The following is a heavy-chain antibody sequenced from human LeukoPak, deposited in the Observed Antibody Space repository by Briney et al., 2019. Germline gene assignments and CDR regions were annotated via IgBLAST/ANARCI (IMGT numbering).Heavy chain of an antibody. CDR3: ASLGRNGVELSSGY. D-gene: IGHD1-7*01. CDR1: GFTFSSYS. V-gene: IGHV3-21*01. J-gene: IGHJ4*02. Sequence: KPGGSLRLSCAAPGFTFSSYSMNWVRQAPGKGLEWVSSIRSSSSYIYYADSVKGRFTISRDNAKNSLYLQMNSLRAEDTAVYYCASLGRNGVELSSGYWGQGTLVTVSS. CDR2: IRSSSSYI.